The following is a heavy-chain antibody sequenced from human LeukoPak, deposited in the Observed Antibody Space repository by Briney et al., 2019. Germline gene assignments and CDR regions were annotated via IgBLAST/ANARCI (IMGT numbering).Heavy chain of an antibody. J-gene: IGHJ3*02. V-gene: IGHV3-23*01. D-gene: IGHD1-26*01. CDR3: ARPDSGSYLPYDAFDI. Sequence: GGSLRLSCAASGFTFTSYAMSWARQAPGKGLEWVSFITGSGASTHYADSVKGRFTISRDNSKNTLYLQMNSLRAGDTAVYYCARPDSGSYLPYDAFDIWGQGTMVTVSS. CDR2: ITGSGAST. CDR1: GFTFTSYA.